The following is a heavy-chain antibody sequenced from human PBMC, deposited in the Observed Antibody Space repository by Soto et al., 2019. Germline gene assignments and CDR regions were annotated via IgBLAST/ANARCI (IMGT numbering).Heavy chain of an antibody. CDR2: IIPIFGTA. Sequence: VASVKVSCKASGGTFSSYAISWVRQAPGQGLEWMGGIIPIFGTANYAQKFQGRVTITADESTSTAYMELSSLRSEDTAVYYCARRREGGITSVGSYGMDVWGQGTTVTVSS. CDR1: GGTFSSYA. V-gene: IGHV1-69*13. J-gene: IGHJ6*02. D-gene: IGHD3-3*01. CDR3: ARRREGGITSVGSYGMDV.